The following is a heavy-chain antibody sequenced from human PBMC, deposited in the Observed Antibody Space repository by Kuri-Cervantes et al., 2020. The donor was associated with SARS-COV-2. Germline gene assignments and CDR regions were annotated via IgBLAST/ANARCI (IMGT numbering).Heavy chain of an antibody. Sequence: GGSLRLSCSASGFTFSSYAIHWVRRAPGKGLEYVSAISSNGGSTYYADSVKGRFTISRDNSNNTLYLQMSSLRAEDTAVYYCVKDLGSRYSSGWYLYFDYWGQGTLVTVSS. CDR3: VKDLGSRYSSGWYLYFDY. CDR2: ISSNGGST. D-gene: IGHD6-19*01. V-gene: IGHV3-64D*06. J-gene: IGHJ4*02. CDR1: GFTFSSYA.